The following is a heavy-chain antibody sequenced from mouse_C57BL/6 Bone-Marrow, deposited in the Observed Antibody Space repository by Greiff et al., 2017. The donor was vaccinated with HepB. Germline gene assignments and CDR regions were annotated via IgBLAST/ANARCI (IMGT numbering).Heavy chain of an antibody. CDR3: ARIYYGSSYEYYVDY. Sequence: EVQGVESGGDLVKPGGSLKLSCAASGFTFSSYGMSWVRQTPDKRLEWVATISSGGSYTYYPDSVKGRFTISRDNAKNTLYLQMSSLKSEDTAMYYCARIYYGSSYEYYVDYWGQGTTLTVSS. CDR1: GFTFSSYG. CDR2: ISSGGSYT. D-gene: IGHD1-1*01. J-gene: IGHJ2*01. V-gene: IGHV5-6*01.